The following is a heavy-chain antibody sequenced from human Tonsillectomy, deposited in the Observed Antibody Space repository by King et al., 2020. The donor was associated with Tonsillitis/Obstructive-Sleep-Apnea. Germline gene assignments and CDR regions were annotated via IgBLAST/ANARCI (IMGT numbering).Heavy chain of an antibody. CDR2: ISSSSSTI. J-gene: IGHJ2*01. Sequence: VQLVQSGGGLVQPGGSLRLSCAASGFTFSTYSMNWVRQAPGKGLEWVSYISSSSSTIYYADSVKGRFTVSRDNAKNSLYLQMNSLRDEDTAVYYRARVSSGWPNWYFDLWGRGTLVTVSS. CDR1: GFTFSTYS. CDR3: ARVSSGWPNWYFDL. D-gene: IGHD6-19*01. V-gene: IGHV3-48*02.